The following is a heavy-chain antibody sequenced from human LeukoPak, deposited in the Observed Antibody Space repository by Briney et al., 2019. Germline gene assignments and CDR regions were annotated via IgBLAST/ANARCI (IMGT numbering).Heavy chain of an antibody. J-gene: IGHJ6*04. V-gene: IGHV3-53*01. Sequence: GGSLRLSCAASGFTINTNYMNWVRRAPGRGLEWLSVIYPGGVTKYAESVKGRFTVSRDIAKNTVYLEMNDLRAEDTALYYCAREIGYYFDSDDSRLRGRLDVWGKGTSVTVSS. CDR2: IYPGGVT. D-gene: IGHD3-22*01. CDR1: GFTINTNY. CDR3: AREIGYYFDSDDSRLRGRLDV.